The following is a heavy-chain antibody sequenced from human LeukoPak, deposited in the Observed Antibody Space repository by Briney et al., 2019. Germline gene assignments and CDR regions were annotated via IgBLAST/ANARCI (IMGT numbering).Heavy chain of an antibody. CDR1: GGSFSGYY. D-gene: IGHD6-13*01. V-gene: IGHV4-34*01. CDR2: INHSGST. J-gene: IGHJ4*02. Sequence: PSETLSLTCAVYGGSFSGYYWSWIRQPPGKGLEWMGEINHSGSTNYNPSLKSRVTISVDTSKNRFSLKLSSVTAADTAVYYCARGGRIAAAGHGFDYWGQGTLVTVSS. CDR3: ARGGRIAAAGHGFDY.